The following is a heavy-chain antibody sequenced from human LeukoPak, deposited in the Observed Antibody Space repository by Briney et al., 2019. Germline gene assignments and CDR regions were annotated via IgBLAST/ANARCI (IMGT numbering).Heavy chain of an antibody. V-gene: IGHV1-69*04. J-gene: IGHJ4*02. CDR1: GGTFISYA. Sequence: SVKVSCKASGGTFISYAISWVRQAPGQGLEWMGRIIPILGIANYAQKFQGRVTITADKSTSTAHMELSSLRSEDTAVYYCARDNLVGPTTPGDYWGQGTLVTVSS. CDR3: ARDNLVGPTTPGDY. D-gene: IGHD1-1*01. CDR2: IIPILGIA.